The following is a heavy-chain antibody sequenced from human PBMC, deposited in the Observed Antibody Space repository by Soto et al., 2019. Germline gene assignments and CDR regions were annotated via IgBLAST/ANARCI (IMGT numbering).Heavy chain of an antibody. CDR2: IYYSGST. CDR3: ARDRDGEYPYYFDY. CDR1: GGSISSSSYY. J-gene: IGHJ4*02. V-gene: IGHV4-39*02. Sequence: ASETLSLTCTVSGGSISSSSYYWGWIRQPPGKGLEWIGSIYYSGSTYYNPSLKSRVTISVDTSKNQFSLKLSSVTAADTAVYYCARDRDGEYPYYFDYWGQGTLVTVSS. D-gene: IGHD4-17*01.